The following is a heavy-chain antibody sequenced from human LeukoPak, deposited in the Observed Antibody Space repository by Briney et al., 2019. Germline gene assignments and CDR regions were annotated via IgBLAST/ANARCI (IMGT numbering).Heavy chain of an antibody. D-gene: IGHD5-12*01. J-gene: IGHJ4*02. CDR3: ASIYSGYVGDNFDY. CDR1: GFTFSSYA. Sequence: GRSLRLSCAASGFTFSSYAMHWVRQAPGKGLEWVAVISYDGSNKYYADSVKGRFTISRDNSKNTLYLQMNSLRAEDTAVYYCASIYSGYVGDNFDYWGQGTLVTVSS. V-gene: IGHV3-30*01. CDR2: ISYDGSNK.